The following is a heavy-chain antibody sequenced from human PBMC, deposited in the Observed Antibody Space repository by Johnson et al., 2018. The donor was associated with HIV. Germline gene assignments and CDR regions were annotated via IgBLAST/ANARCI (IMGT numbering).Heavy chain of an antibody. CDR1: GFTFSNYG. V-gene: IGHV3-30*03. J-gene: IGHJ3*02. D-gene: IGHD3-3*01. Sequence: QVLLVESGGGVVQPGRSLRLSCAASGFTFSNYGMHWVRQAPGKGLEWVAVIPYDGSSKYYADSVKGRFTISRDNSRNTLYLQLNSLRAEDTAVYYCARDQAIFGVVLASDAFDIWGQGTMVTVSS. CDR3: ARDQAIFGVVLASDAFDI. CDR2: IPYDGSSK.